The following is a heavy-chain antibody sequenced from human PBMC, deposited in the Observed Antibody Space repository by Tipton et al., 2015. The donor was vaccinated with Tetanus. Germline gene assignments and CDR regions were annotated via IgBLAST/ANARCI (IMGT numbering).Heavy chain of an antibody. J-gene: IGHJ5*02. V-gene: IGHV4-31*03. CDR1: GASINAGGYL. CDR2: IFYSGNT. CDR3: ARAPYYTNQRIRFDP. Sequence: TLSLTCTVSGASINAGGYLWTWVRQHPGKGLEWIGYIFYSGNTNYNPSLKSRVAISVDSSQKHFSLNLTSVTAADTAVYFCARAPYYTNQRIRFDPWGQGMLVTVSS. D-gene: IGHD4-11*01.